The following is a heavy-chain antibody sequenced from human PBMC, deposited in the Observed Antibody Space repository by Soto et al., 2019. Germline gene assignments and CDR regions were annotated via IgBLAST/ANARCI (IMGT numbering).Heavy chain of an antibody. V-gene: IGHV1-69*13. D-gene: IGHD6-25*01. J-gene: IGHJ6*02. CDR3: ARRPSGYYYGMAV. Sequence: GASVKVSCKASGGTFSSYAISWVRQAPGQGLEWMGGIIPIFGTANYAQKFQGRVTITADESTSTAYMELSSLRSEDTAVYYCARRPSGYYYGMAVWGQGTTVTVSS. CDR2: IIPIFGTA. CDR1: GGTFSSYA.